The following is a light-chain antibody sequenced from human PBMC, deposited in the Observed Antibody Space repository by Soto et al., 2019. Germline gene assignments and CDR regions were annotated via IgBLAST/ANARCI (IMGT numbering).Light chain of an antibody. J-gene: IGKJ1*01. CDR1: QSVLYSPNNKNF. Sequence: DIVMTQSPDSLAVSLGERATINCKSSQSVLYSPNNKNFLAWYQQKPGQVPKLLISKASNLESGVPSRISGSGSGTEFTLTISSLQPDDFATYYCLQFNTFPWTFGQGTKVDI. CDR2: KAS. CDR3: LQFNTFPWT. V-gene: IGKV4-1*01.